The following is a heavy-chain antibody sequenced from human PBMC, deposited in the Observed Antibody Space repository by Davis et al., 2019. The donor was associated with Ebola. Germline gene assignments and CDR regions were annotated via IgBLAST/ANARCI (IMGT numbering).Heavy chain of an antibody. V-gene: IGHV4-39*01. D-gene: IGHD6-13*01. CDR1: GDSISSSSYY. CDR3: ARTPMYSSSWYCWFDP. CDR2: IYYSGST. Sequence: MPGGSLRLSCTVSGDSISSSSYYWAWIRQPPGKGLEWIGSIYYSGSTYYNPSLKSRVTVSVDTSKNQFSLKLSSVTAADTAVYYCARTPMYSSSWYCWFDPWGQGTLVTVSS. J-gene: IGHJ5*02.